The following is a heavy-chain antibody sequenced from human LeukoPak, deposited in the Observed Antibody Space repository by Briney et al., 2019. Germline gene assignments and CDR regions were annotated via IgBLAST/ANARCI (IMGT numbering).Heavy chain of an antibody. CDR2: VYFDGST. CDR3: ARHQHSGRKHYYGMDV. D-gene: IGHD1-26*01. Sequence: SETLSLTCNVSGGSISGYHWSWIRRPPGEGLEWIGYVYFDGSTKYSPSLKSRVSISVDTSKNQFSLRLNSVTAADTAVYYCARHQHSGRKHYYGMDVWGQGTTVTVSS. J-gene: IGHJ6*02. V-gene: IGHV4-59*08. CDR1: GGSISGYH.